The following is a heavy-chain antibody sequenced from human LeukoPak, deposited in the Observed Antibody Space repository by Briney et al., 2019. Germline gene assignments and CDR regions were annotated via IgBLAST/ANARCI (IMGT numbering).Heavy chain of an antibody. Sequence: PGGSLRLSCAASGFTFSSYGMHWVRQAPAKGLEWVAFIRYDESETFYGDSVKGRFTVSRDNSKNTLYLQMNSLRAEDTAVYYCAKSHPPNSYSGTYYCDYWGQGTQVTVSS. V-gene: IGHV3-30*02. CDR1: GFTFSSYG. CDR3: AKSHPPNSYSGTYYCDY. CDR2: IRYDESET. D-gene: IGHD1-26*01. J-gene: IGHJ4*02.